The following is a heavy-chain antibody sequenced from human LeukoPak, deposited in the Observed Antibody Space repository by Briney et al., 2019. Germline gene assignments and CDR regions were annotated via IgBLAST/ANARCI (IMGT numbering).Heavy chain of an antibody. CDR3: ARARYEGTTVPRCDY. CDR2: IKQDGSEK. J-gene: IGHJ4*02. D-gene: IGHD4-17*01. V-gene: IGHV3-7*04. Sequence: PGGSLRLSCAASGFTFSSYWMTWVRQAPGKGLEWVANIKQDGSEKYYVDSVKGRFTIPRDNAKNSLYLQMNSLRDEDTAVYYCARARYEGTTVPRCDYWGQGSLVTVSS. CDR1: GFTFSSYW.